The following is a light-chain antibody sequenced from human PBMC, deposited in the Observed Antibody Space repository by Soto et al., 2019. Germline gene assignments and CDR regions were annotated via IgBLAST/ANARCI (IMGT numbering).Light chain of an antibody. CDR2: GSN. CDR1: RSNIGRNY. Sequence: QSVLSQPPSASGTPGQRVTISCSGSRSNIGRNYVYWYQQLPGMAPKLLIYGSNQRPSGVPARFSGSKSGTSGSLAISGLRSEDEGDYYCAAWDDGLSGLVFGGGTKLTVL. J-gene: IGLJ2*01. V-gene: IGLV1-47*01. CDR3: AAWDDGLSGLV.